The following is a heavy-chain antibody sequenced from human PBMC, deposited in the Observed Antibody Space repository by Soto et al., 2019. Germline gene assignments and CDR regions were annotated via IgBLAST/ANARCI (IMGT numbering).Heavy chain of an antibody. CDR3: ARESGYTMNLDY. V-gene: IGHV4-59*01. D-gene: IGHD3-22*01. CDR2: IYYSGST. Sequence: SETLSLTCTVSGGSISSYYWSWIRQPPGKGLEWIGYIYYSGSTIYNPSLKSRVTISVDTSKNQFSLKLSSVTAAGTAVYYCARESGYTMNLDYWGQGTLVTVSS. J-gene: IGHJ4*02. CDR1: GGSISSYY.